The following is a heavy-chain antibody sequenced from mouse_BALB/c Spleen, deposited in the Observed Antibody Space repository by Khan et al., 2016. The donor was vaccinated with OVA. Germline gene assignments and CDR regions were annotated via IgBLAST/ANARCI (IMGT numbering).Heavy chain of an antibody. V-gene: IGHV5-9-3*01. D-gene: IGHD2-1*01. J-gene: IGHJ3*01. CDR1: GFTFSTYA. Sequence: EVQGVESGGGLVKPGGSLKFSCAASGFTFSTYAMSLVRQTPEKRLEWVATISSDGDYTYYPDNVTGRFTISRDNAKNTLYLQMSSLRSEDTAMYYCARSPYGNFAYWGQGTLGTVSA. CDR3: ARSPYGNFAY. CDR2: ISSDGDYT.